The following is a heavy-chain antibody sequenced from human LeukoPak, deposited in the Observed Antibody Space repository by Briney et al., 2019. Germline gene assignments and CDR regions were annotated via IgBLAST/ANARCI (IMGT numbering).Heavy chain of an antibody. D-gene: IGHD3-9*01. Sequence: PGRSLRLSCAASGFTFSSYGMHWVRQAPGKGLEWVSAISGSGGSTYYADSVKGRFTISRDNSKNTLYLQMNSLRAEDTAVYYCAKSRGYDILTGPLVYFDYWGQGTLVTVSS. J-gene: IGHJ4*02. V-gene: IGHV3-23*01. CDR1: GFTFSSYG. CDR2: ISGSGGST. CDR3: AKSRGYDILTGPLVYFDY.